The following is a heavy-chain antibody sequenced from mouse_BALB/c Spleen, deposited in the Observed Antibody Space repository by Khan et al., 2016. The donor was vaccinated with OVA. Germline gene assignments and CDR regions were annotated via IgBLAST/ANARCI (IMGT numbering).Heavy chain of an antibody. V-gene: IGHV1S81*02. J-gene: IGHJ2*01. CDR3: ARIKKIVATYFDY. CDR1: GYTFTSYW. Sequence: QVQLQQPGAELVKAGASVKMSCKASGYTFTSYWMHWVKQRLGQGLEWFAETNPTNGRTYYNEKFKRKATLTVDKSSSTAYMLLSGPTFEDSAVYDGARIKKIVATYFDYWGQGTTLTVSS. D-gene: IGHD1-1*01. CDR2: TNPTNGRT.